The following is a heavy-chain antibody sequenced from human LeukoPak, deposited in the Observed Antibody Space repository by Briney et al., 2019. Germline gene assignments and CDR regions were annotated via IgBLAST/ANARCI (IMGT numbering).Heavy chain of an antibody. J-gene: IGHJ4*02. V-gene: IGHV3-30*18. Sequence: GRSLRLSCAASGFTFSSYGMHWVRQAPGKGLEWVAVISYDGSNKYYADSVKGRFTIPRDNSKNTLYLQMNSLRAEDTAVYYCAELRSDGDYWGQGTLVTVSS. D-gene: IGHD5-12*01. CDR2: ISYDGSNK. CDR1: GFTFSSYG. CDR3: AELRSDGDY.